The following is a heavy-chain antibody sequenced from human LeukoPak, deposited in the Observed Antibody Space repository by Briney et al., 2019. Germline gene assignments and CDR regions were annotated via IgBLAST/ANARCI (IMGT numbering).Heavy chain of an antibody. V-gene: IGHV3-23*01. Sequence: PGGSLRLSCAASGFTFSSNAMSWVRQAPGKGLEWVSGISYSGGSTYYADSVKGRFTISRDNSKNTLYLQMNSLRAEDTAVYYCAKDASSGSQWRDYYYYYGMDVWGQGTTVTVSS. J-gene: IGHJ6*02. CDR2: ISYSGGST. CDR1: GFTFSSNA. CDR3: AKDASSGSQWRDYYYYYGMDV. D-gene: IGHD6-19*01.